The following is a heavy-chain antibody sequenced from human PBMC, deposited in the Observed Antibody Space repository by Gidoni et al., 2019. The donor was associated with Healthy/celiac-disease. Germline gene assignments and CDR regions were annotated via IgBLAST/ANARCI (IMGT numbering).Heavy chain of an antibody. CDR3: ARGSGYTAMVPQPEPLHRYGMDV. J-gene: IGHJ6*02. V-gene: IGHV3-48*02. D-gene: IGHD5-18*01. CDR2: ISSSSSTI. CDR1: GFTFSSYS. Sequence: EVQLVESGGGLVQPGGSLRLSCAASGFTFSSYSMNWVRPAPGKGLEWVSYISSSSSTIYYADSVKGRFTISRDNAKNSLYLQMNSLRDEDTAVYYCARGSGYTAMVPQPEPLHRYGMDVWGQGTTVTVSS.